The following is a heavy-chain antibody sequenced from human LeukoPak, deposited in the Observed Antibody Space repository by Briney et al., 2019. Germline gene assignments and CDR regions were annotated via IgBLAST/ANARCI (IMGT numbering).Heavy chain of an antibody. V-gene: IGHV4-38-2*01. CDR3: ARVVAVAGTPYFDY. Sequence: SETLSLTCAVSGYSISSGYYWGWIRQPLGKGLEWIGSIYHSGSTYYNPSLKSRVTISVDTSKNQFSLKLSSVTAADTAVYYCARVVAVAGTPYFDYWGQGTLVTVSS. J-gene: IGHJ4*02. CDR1: GYSISSGYY. CDR2: IYHSGST. D-gene: IGHD6-19*01.